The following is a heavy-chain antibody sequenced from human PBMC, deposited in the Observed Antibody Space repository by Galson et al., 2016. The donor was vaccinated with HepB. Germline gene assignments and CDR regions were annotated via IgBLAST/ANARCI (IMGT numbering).Heavy chain of an antibody. CDR3: ARDRSSGSGSFGY. CDR2: IYYSGAT. J-gene: IGHJ4*02. CDR1: GGSLSGYY. Sequence: TLSLTCDVYGGSLSGYYWSWIRQPPGKGLEWIGNIYYSGATYYNPSLKSRVTISVDTSKNQFSLKLSSVTAADTAVYFCARDRSSGSGSFGYWGQGTLVTVSS. D-gene: IGHD3-10*01. V-gene: IGHV4-34*09.